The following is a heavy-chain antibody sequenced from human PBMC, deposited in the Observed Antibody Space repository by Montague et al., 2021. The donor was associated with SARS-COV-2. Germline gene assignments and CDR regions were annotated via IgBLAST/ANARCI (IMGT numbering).Heavy chain of an antibody. V-gene: IGHV4-4*02. Sequence: SETLSLTCAVSGGSISSSNWWCWVRPPPGKGLEWIGEIYHSGSTNNHPSLKSRATTSVDKSKNQFFLKLSSVTAADTAVYYCASRGAVAGKVYFQHWGQGTLVTVSS. J-gene: IGHJ1*01. CDR2: IYHSGST. CDR3: ASRGAVAGKVYFQH. D-gene: IGHD6-19*01. CDR1: GGSISSSNW.